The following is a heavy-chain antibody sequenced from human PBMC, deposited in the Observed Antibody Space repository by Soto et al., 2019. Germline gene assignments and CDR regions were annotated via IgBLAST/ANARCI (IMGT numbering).Heavy chain of an antibody. D-gene: IGHD5-12*01. CDR2: IYHSGST. V-gene: IGHV4-30-2*01. Sequence: SETLWLTCAVSGGSISSGGYSWSWIRQPPGKGLEWIGYIYHSGSTYYNPSLKSRVTISVDRSKNQFSLKLSSVTAADTAVYYCAAGGGLPRYYWGQGTLVTVSS. CDR3: AAGGGLPRYY. CDR1: GGSISSGGYS. J-gene: IGHJ4*02.